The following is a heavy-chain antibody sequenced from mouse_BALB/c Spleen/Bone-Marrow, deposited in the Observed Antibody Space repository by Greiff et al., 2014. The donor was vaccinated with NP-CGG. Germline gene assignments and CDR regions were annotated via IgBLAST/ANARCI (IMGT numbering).Heavy chain of an antibody. V-gene: IGHV1-69*02. CDR3: ARGGDNFAWFAY. J-gene: IGHJ3*01. Sequence: VQLQQSGAELVTPGASVKLSCKASGYTFTTYWMHWVKQRPGHDLEWIGQVDPSDGYTNYSQMFKGKATLTVDKSSSTAYMQLSSLSSEDSAVYYCARGGDNFAWFAYWGQGTLVTVSA. CDR1: GYTFTTYW. CDR2: VDPSDGYT. D-gene: IGHD1-3*01.